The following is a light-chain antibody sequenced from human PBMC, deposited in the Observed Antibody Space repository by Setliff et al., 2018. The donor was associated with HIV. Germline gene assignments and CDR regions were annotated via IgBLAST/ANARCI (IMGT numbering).Light chain of an antibody. CDR1: NSDIGSYNY. Sequence: QSVLTQPPSASGSPGQSVAISCTGTNSDIGSYNYVSWYQQHPDKAPKLMIYEVTKRPSGVPDRFSGSKSGNTASLTVSGLQAEDEADYYCSSYAGNNNLVFGTGTKVTV. CDR2: EVT. V-gene: IGLV2-8*01. CDR3: SSYAGNNNLV. J-gene: IGLJ1*01.